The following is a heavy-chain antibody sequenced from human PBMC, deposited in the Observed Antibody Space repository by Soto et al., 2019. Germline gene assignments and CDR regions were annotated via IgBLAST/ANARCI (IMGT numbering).Heavy chain of an antibody. D-gene: IGHD5-12*01. Sequence: GASVKVSCKASGYTFTSYYMHWVRQAPGQGLEWMGIINPSGGSTSYAQKFQGRVTMTRDTSTSTVYMELSSLRSEDTAVYYCAREIRSSRWLQFGFAYWGQGTLVTVSS. CDR2: INPSGGST. V-gene: IGHV1-46*01. CDR1: GYTFTSYY. J-gene: IGHJ4*02. CDR3: AREIRSSRWLQFGFAY.